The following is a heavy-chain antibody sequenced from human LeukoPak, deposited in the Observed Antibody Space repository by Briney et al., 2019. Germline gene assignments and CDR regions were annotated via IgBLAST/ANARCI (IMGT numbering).Heavy chain of an antibody. J-gene: IGHJ5*02. CDR2: IYPGDSNT. Sequence: GESLKISCKGSENSFTSYWIGWVRQMPGKGLEWMGIIYPGDSNTRYSPSFQGQVTISADKSISTAYLQWSSLKASDTAMYYCARHTQTAGWFDPWGQGTLVTVSS. V-gene: IGHV5-51*01. CDR1: ENSFTSYW. D-gene: IGHD1-14*01. CDR3: ARHTQTAGWFDP.